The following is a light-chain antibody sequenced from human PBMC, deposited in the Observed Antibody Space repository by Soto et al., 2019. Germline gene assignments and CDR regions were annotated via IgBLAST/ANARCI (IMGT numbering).Light chain of an antibody. J-gene: IGLJ3*02. CDR3: SSYTSSSTPWV. Sequence: QSTLTQRACVSGSPGQSVTISCTGTSSDVGGYNYVSWYQQHPGKAPKLMIYDVSNRPSGVSNRFSGSKSGNTASLTISGLQAEDEADYYCSSYTSSSTPWVFGGGTKLTVL. CDR1: SSDVGGYNY. CDR2: DVS. V-gene: IGLV2-14*01.